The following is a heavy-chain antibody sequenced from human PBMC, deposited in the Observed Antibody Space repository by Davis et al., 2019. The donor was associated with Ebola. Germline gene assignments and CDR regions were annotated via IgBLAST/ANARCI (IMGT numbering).Heavy chain of an antibody. CDR2: IRSKANSYAT. V-gene: IGHV3-73*01. Sequence: GGSLRLSCAASGFTFSGSAMHWVRQASGKGLEWVSRIRSKANSYATAYAASVKGRFTISRDDSKNTAYLQMNSLKTEDTAVYYCTSPYGDYDYWGQGTLVTVSS. CDR1: GFTFSGSA. D-gene: IGHD4-17*01. J-gene: IGHJ4*02. CDR3: TSPYGDYDY.